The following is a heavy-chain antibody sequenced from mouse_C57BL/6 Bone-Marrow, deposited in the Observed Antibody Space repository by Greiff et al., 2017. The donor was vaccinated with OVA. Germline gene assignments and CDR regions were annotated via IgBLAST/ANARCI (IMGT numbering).Heavy chain of an antibody. Sequence: VQLQQSGAELVRPGASVQLSCTASGFNIKDDYMHWVKQRPEQGLEWIGWIDPENGDTEYASKFQGKATITADTSSNTAYLQLSSLTSEDTAVYYCTSYDYDEAYYAMDYWGQGTSVTVSS. J-gene: IGHJ4*01. CDR3: TSYDYDEAYYAMDY. D-gene: IGHD2-4*01. V-gene: IGHV14-4*01. CDR1: GFNIKDDY. CDR2: IDPENGDT.